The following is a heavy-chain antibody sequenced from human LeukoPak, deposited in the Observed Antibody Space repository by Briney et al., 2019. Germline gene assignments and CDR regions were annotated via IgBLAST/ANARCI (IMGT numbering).Heavy chain of an antibody. CDR2: IFPIFGTA. V-gene: IGHV1-69*06. CDR1: GGTLSSYA. D-gene: IGHD2-21*01. CDR3: ARGGGPYSPDY. J-gene: IGHJ4*02. Sequence: ASVKVSCKASGGTLSSYAISWVRQAPGQGLEWMGGIFPIFGTANYAQKFQGRVTITADKSTSTAYMELSSLRSEDTAVYYCARGGGPYSPDYWGQGTLVTVSS.